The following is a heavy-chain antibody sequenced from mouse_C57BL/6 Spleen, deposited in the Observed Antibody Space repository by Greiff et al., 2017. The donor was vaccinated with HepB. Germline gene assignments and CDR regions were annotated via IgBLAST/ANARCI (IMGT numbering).Heavy chain of an antibody. CDR2: IYPRSGNT. CDR1: GYTFTSYG. V-gene: IGHV1-81*01. J-gene: IGHJ4*01. CDR3: AGDYDDAMDY. Sequence: VHLVESGAELARPGASVKLSCKASGYTFTSYGISWVKQRTGQGLEWIGEIYPRSGNTYYNEKFKGKATLTADKSASTAYMELRSLTSEDSAVYFCAGDYDDAMDYWGQGTSVTVSS. D-gene: IGHD2-4*01.